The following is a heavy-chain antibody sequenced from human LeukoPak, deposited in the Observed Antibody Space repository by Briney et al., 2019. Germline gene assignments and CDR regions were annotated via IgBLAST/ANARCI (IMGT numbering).Heavy chain of an antibody. J-gene: IGHJ3*01. Sequence: PGGSLRLSCAASGFTFSSYWMSWVRQAPGKGLEWVSYISRTTSYADSVKGRFTISRDNAKSSLYLQMNSLRAEDTAVYYCARDTDYAFDVWGQGTMVTVSS. V-gene: IGHV3-48*01. CDR3: ARDTDYAFDV. CDR2: ISRTT. CDR1: GFTFSSYW.